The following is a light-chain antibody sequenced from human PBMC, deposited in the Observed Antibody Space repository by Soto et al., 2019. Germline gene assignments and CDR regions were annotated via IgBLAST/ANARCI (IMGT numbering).Light chain of an antibody. Sequence: ESVYTHSPGTLSMYPGERATLSCGASQSVGSTSLAWYQQRPGQAPRLLIYGASSRATGIPDRFSGSGSGTDFTLTISRLEPEDFAVYYCQVYTNSFGGGTKVDIK. J-gene: IGKJ4*02. CDR2: GAS. CDR3: QVYTNS. CDR1: QSVGSTS. V-gene: IGKV3-20*01.